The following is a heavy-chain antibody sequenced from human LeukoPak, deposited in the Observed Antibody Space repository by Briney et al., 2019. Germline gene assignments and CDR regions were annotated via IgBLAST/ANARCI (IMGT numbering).Heavy chain of an antibody. CDR3: VRPRKSKAFNI. J-gene: IGHJ3*02. Sequence: SGGSLRLSCAVSGVTVTTNYMNWVRQAPGKGLEWVSLIYGVDNTYYADSVKGRFTISRDNSKNTLYLQMNSLRDEDTAVYYCVRPRKSKAFNIWGQGTMVTVSS. D-gene: IGHD5/OR15-5a*01. CDR2: IYGVDNT. CDR1: GVTVTTNY. V-gene: IGHV3-66*04.